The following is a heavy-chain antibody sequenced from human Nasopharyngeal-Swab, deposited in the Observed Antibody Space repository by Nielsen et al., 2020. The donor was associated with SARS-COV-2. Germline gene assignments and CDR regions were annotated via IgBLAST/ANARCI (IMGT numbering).Heavy chain of an antibody. D-gene: IGHD2-15*01. Sequence: GGSLRLSCAASGFTFSNYAMNWVRQAPGKGLEWVSGMSAGVGRALYADSVKGRFTISKDISKKMLYLEMNSLRAEDTAVYYCAKEVCSGRSCKSDAFDMWGQGTKVTVSS. V-gene: IGHV3-23*01. CDR3: AKEVCSGRSCKSDAFDM. J-gene: IGHJ3*02. CDR1: GFTFSNYA. CDR2: MSAGVGRA.